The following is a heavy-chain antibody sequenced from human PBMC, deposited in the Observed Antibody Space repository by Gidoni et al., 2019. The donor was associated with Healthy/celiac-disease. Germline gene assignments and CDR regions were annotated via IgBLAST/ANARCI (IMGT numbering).Heavy chain of an antibody. CDR3: ARAVAGPIDFDY. Sequence: EVQLVESGGGLVKPGGSLRLSCAASGFTFSSYSMNWVRQPPGKGLEWVSSISSSSSYIYYADSVKGRFTISRDNAKNSLYLQMNSLRAEDTAVYYCARAVAGPIDFDYWGQGTLVTVSS. D-gene: IGHD6-19*01. CDR2: ISSSSSYI. V-gene: IGHV3-21*01. CDR1: GFTFSSYS. J-gene: IGHJ4*02.